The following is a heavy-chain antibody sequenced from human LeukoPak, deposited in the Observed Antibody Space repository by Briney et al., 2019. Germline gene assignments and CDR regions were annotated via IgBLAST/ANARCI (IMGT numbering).Heavy chain of an antibody. CDR1: GFTFSSYA. V-gene: IGHV3-64*01. Sequence: PWGSLRLSCAASGFTFSSYAMHWVRQAPGKGLEYVSAISSNGGSTYYANSVKGRFTISRDNSKNTLYLQMGSLRAEDMAVYYCARSPRLFRNWFDPWGQGTLVTVSS. D-gene: IGHD3-22*01. J-gene: IGHJ5*02. CDR3: ARSPRLFRNWFDP. CDR2: ISSNGGST.